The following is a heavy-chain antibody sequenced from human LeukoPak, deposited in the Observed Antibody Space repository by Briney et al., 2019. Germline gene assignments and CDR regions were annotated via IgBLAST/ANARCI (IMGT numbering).Heavy chain of an antibody. CDR1: GFTFDDCA. Sequence: GGSLRLSCAASGFTFDDCAMYWVRQTPGKGLEWVSGISWNSGSIGYADSVNGRFTISRDNAKNALYLQMNSLRAEDTALYYCAKVSGYSYGYFDYWGQGTLVTVSS. CDR3: AKVSGYSYGYFDY. V-gene: IGHV3-9*01. D-gene: IGHD5-18*01. CDR2: ISWNSGSI. J-gene: IGHJ4*02.